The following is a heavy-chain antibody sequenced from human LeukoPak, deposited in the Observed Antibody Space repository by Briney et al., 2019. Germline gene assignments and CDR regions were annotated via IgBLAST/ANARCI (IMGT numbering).Heavy chain of an antibody. CDR3: AGNIAARLDY. CDR1: GGSFSGYY. V-gene: IGHV4-34*01. J-gene: IGHJ4*02. D-gene: IGHD6-6*01. CDR2: IDHSGST. Sequence: SETLSLTCAVYGGSFSGYYWSWIRQPPEKGLEWIGEIDHSGSTNYNPSLKSRVTISVDTSKDQFSLKLSSVTAADTAVYYCAGNIAARLDYWGQGTLVTVSS.